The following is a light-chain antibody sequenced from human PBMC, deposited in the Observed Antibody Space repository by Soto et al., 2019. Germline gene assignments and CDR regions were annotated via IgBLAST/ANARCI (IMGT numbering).Light chain of an antibody. CDR1: QSISSY. J-gene: IGKJ1*01. CDR3: QQRRYWPVS. V-gene: IGKV3-11*01. CDR2: DAS. Sequence: EIVLTQSPAILSMSPGERATLSCRASQSISSYFAWYQQKPGQAPRLLIYDASNRATGVTARFSGSGSGTAFTLTISSLEPEDFAVYYCQQRRYWPVSFGQGTKVDIK.